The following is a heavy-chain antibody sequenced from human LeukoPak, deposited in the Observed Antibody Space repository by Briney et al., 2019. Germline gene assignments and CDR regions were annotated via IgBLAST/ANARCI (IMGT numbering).Heavy chain of an antibody. CDR3: VSGSDTSGYYFY. D-gene: IGHD3-22*01. CDR1: GFTFSSSG. CDR2: IWSDGSEK. J-gene: IGHJ4*02. V-gene: IGHV3-33*03. Sequence: GGSLRLSCAASGFTFSSSGIRWVRQAPGKGLEWVAFIWSDGSEKRYADSVKGRFTISRDNSKSTLYLQMNSLRAEDTAVYYCVSGSDTSGYYFYWGQGTLVTVSS.